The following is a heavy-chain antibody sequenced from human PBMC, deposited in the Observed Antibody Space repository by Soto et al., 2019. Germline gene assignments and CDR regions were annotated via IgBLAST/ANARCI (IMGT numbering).Heavy chain of an antibody. CDR1: GGSISSGGSY. CDR2: IYYSGST. Sequence: TLSLICAVSGGSISSGGSYWSWIRQHPGKGLEWIGYIYYSGSTYYNPSLKSRVTISVDTSKNQFSLKLSSVTAADTAVYYCARVVSGSSWYGEFYFDSSGQGTLVTVSS. J-gene: IGHJ4*02. D-gene: IGHD6-13*01. V-gene: IGHV4-31*11. CDR3: ARVVSGSSWYGEFYFDS.